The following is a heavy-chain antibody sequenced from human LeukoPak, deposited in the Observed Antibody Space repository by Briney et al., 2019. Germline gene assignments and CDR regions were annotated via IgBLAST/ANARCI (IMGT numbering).Heavy chain of an antibody. CDR2: IYYSGST. CDR1: GGSISGYY. D-gene: IGHD2-15*01. Sequence: SETLSLTCTVSGGSISGYYWAWIRQPPGKGLEWIGSIYYSGSTHYNPSLKSRVTIFADTSKNQFSLKLSSVTAADTAVYYCAREVVAAGSDHWGQGTLVTVSS. J-gene: IGHJ4*02. V-gene: IGHV4-39*02. CDR3: AREVVAAGSDH.